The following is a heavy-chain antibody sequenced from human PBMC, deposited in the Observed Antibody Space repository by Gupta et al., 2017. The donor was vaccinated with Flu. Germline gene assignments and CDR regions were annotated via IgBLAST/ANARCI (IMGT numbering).Heavy chain of an antibody. V-gene: IGHV3-30*18. CDR3: AKDWRWNNNNYGMNV. D-gene: IGHD5-24*01. J-gene: IGHJ6*02. CDR1: GFSFRNYG. Sequence: QERVVESGGGVVQPGTSLRLSCAAPGFSFRNYGMHWVRQAPGKGLEWGAVISHDGSNYYHTDSVKGRFTISRDNSKNTLYLQMSSLRTEDTAVYYCAKDWRWNNNNYGMNVWGRGTTVTVSS. CDR2: ISHDGSNY.